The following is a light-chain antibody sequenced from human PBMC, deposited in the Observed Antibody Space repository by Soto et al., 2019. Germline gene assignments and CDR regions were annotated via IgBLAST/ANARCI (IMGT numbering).Light chain of an antibody. CDR2: KAS. Sequence: DIQMTQSPSTLSASVGDRVTITCRASQSIGNWLAWYQQKPGKAPKVLIFKASTLESGVPSRFSGSGSGTEFTLTINSLQPDDLATYYCQQYKSYWTFGQGTKVDIK. J-gene: IGKJ1*01. CDR3: QQYKSYWT. V-gene: IGKV1-5*03. CDR1: QSIGNW.